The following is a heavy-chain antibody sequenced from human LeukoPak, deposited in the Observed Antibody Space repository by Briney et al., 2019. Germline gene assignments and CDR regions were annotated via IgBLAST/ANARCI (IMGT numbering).Heavy chain of an antibody. V-gene: IGHV4-4*07. D-gene: IGHD2-15*01. CDR2: IYTSGST. CDR3: ARDSIVVVVARANWFDP. J-gene: IGHJ5*02. CDR1: GGSISSYY. Sequence: SETLSLTCTVPGGSISSYYWSWIRQPAGKGLEWIGRIYTSGSTNYNPSLKSRVTMSVDTSKNQFSLKLSSVTAADTVVYYCARDSIVVVVARANWFDPWGQGTLVTVSS.